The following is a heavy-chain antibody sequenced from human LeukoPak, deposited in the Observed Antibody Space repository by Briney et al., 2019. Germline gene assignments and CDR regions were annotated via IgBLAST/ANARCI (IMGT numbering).Heavy chain of an antibody. D-gene: IGHD5-12*01. J-gene: IGHJ5*02. CDR1: GGSISSYY. Sequence: PSETLSLTCTVSGGSISSYYWSWIRQPPGKGLEWIGYIYYSGSTNYNPSLKSRVTISVDTSKNQFSLKLSSVTAADTAVYYCARRGTSGYVCRDPIGLLDNWFDPWGQGTLVTVSS. CDR3: ARRGTSGYVCRDPIGLLDNWFDP. CDR2: IYYSGST. V-gene: IGHV4-59*01.